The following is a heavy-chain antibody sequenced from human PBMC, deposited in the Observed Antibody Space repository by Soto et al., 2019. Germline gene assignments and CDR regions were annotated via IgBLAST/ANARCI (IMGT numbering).Heavy chain of an antibody. V-gene: IGHV3-30*18. Sequence: GGSLRLSCAASGFTFSSYGMHWVRQAPGKGLEWVAVISYDGSNKYYADSVKGRFTISRDNSKNTLYLQMNSLRAEDTAVYYCAKVRVVVTTWGYGMDVWGQGTTVTVSS. CDR1: GFTFSSYG. D-gene: IGHD3-22*01. CDR3: AKVRVVVTTWGYGMDV. CDR2: ISYDGSNK. J-gene: IGHJ6*02.